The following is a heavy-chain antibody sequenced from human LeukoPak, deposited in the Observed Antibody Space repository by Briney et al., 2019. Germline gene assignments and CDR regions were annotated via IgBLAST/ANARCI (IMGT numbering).Heavy chain of an antibody. Sequence: SETLSLTCTVSGGSISSYYWSWIRQPPGKGLEWIGYIYYSGSTNYNPSLKSRVTISVDTSKNQFSLKLSSVTAADTAVYYCARVGRGYSYGLGYWGQGTLVTVSS. V-gene: IGHV4-59*01. CDR3: ARVGRGYSYGLGY. CDR2: IYYSGST. J-gene: IGHJ4*02. CDR1: GGSISSYY. D-gene: IGHD5-18*01.